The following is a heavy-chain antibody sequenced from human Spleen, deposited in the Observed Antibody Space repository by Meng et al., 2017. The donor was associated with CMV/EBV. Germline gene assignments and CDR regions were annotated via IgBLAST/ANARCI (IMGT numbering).Heavy chain of an antibody. J-gene: IGHJ6*02. CDR1: GYTFSGYH. CDR3: ARYYYGSGSYFGGSGMDV. Sequence: ASVKVSCKASGYTFSGYHTHWVRQAPGQGLEWMGWINSNSGATHFAQKFQGRVTMTRDTSISTAYMELSSLRSDDTAVYYCARYYYGSGSYFGGSGMDVWGQGTTVTVSS. CDR2: INSNSGAT. D-gene: IGHD3-10*01. V-gene: IGHV1-2*02.